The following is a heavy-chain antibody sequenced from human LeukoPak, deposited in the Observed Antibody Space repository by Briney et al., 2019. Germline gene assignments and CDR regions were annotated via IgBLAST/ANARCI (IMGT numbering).Heavy chain of an antibody. CDR3: ARRSRTGDLIFDY. V-gene: IGHV5-51*01. CDR1: GYSFTTYW. Sequence: PGESLQISCKGSGYSFTTYWIGWVRQLPGKGLEGLGIIYPDDSDTRYSPSFQGQATFSADKSISTAYLQWSSLQASDTAMYYCARRSRTGDLIFDYWGQGTLVTVSS. CDR2: IYPDDSDT. J-gene: IGHJ4*02. D-gene: IGHD2-8*02.